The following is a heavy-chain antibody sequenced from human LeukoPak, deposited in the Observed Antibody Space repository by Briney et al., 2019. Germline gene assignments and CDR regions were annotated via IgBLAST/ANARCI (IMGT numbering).Heavy chain of an antibody. CDR3: AGAVVIIPDYYYMDV. CDR1: GGTFSSYA. J-gene: IGHJ6*03. Sequence: SVKVSCKASGGTFSSYAISWVRQAPGQGLEWMGGIFPIFGTANYAQKFQGRVTITADESTSTAYMELSSLRSEDTAVYYCAGAVVIIPDYYYMDVWGKGTTVTVSS. V-gene: IGHV1-69*01. D-gene: IGHD3-3*01. CDR2: IFPIFGTA.